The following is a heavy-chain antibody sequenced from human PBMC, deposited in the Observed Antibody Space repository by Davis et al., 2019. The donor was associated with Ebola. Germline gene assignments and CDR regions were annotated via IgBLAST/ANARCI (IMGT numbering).Heavy chain of an antibody. J-gene: IGHJ6*02. V-gene: IGHV3-23*01. Sequence: GGSLRLSCAASGFTFSSYAMSWVRQAPGKGLEWVSAISGSGGSTYYADSVKGRFTISRDNSKNTLYLQMNSLGAEDTAVYYCTKVGPKDIVVVVAGWGFLGGMDVWGQGTTVTVSS. CDR1: GFTFSSYA. CDR2: ISGSGGST. CDR3: TKVGPKDIVVVVAGWGFLGGMDV. D-gene: IGHD2-15*01.